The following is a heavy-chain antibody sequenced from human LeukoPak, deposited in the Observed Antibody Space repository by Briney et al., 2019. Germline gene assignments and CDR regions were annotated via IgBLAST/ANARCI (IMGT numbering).Heavy chain of an antibody. CDR2: IRYDGSNK. J-gene: IGHJ4*02. D-gene: IGHD3-3*01. Sequence: GGSLRLSCAASGFTFSSYGMHWVRQAPGKGLEWVAFIRYDGSNKYYADSVKGRFTISRDNAKNSLYLQMNSLRAEDTAVYYCARCYDFWSGYLEYYFDYWGQGTLVTVSS. CDR3: ARCYDFWSGYLEYYFDY. V-gene: IGHV3-30*02. CDR1: GFTFSSYG.